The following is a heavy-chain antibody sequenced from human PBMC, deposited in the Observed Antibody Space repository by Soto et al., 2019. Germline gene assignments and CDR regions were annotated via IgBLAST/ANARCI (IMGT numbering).Heavy chain of an antibody. Sequence: QVQLQESGPGLVKPSETLSLTCTVSGGSISSYYWSWIRQPPGKGLEWIGYIYYSGSTNYNPSLKSRVTISVDTSKNQFSLKLSSVTAADTAVYYCARSSGWYVWFDPWGQGTLVTVSS. CDR1: GGSISSYY. D-gene: IGHD6-19*01. V-gene: IGHV4-59*08. CDR3: ARSSGWYVWFDP. J-gene: IGHJ5*02. CDR2: IYYSGST.